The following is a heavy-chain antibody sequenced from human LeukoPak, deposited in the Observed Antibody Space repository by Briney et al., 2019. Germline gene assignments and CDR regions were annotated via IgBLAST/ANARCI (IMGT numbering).Heavy chain of an antibody. CDR1: GGSISSYY. CDR2: IYYSGST. V-gene: IGHV4-59*01. J-gene: IGHJ4*02. Sequence: SETLSLTCTVSGGSISSYYWSWIRQPPGKGLEWIGYIYYSGSTNYNPSLKSRVTISVDTSKNQFSLKLSSVAAADTAVYYCARSSGMATIEVFDYWGQGTLVTVSS. CDR3: ARSSGMATIEVFDY. D-gene: IGHD5-24*01.